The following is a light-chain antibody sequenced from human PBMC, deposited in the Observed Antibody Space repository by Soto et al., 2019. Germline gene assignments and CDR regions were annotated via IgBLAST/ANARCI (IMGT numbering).Light chain of an antibody. Sequence: DIVFAQSPATLSLSPEERGTLSCRARKSLSRYLAWYQQKPGQAPRLLIYDASNRATGIPARFSGSGSGTDFTLTISXLEPEDFEVYCCQQLPIWLPCAGGTKVDIK. CDR2: DAS. J-gene: IGKJ4*01. CDR1: KSLSRY. CDR3: QQLPIWLP. V-gene: IGKV3-11*01.